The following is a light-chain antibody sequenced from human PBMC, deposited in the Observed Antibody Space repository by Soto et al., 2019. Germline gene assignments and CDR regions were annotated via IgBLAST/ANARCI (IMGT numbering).Light chain of an antibody. J-gene: IGKJ1*01. V-gene: IGKV3-11*01. CDR2: DAS. CDR1: QSVSRY. CDR3: QQYNNWPPWT. Sequence: IVLTQSPATLSLSPGERATLSCRASQSVSRYLAWYQQKPGQAPRLLIYDASNRATGIPARFSGSGSGTEFTLTISSLQSEDFAVYYCQQYNNWPPWTFGQGTKVDI.